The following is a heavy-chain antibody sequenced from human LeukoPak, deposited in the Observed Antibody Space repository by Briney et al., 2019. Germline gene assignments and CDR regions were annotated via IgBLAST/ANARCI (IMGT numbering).Heavy chain of an antibody. V-gene: IGHV3-48*01. CDR1: EFTFSSYS. J-gene: IGHJ4*02. Sequence: GGSLRLSCAASEFTFSSYSMNWVRQVPGKGLEWVSYITNSGNSKSYADSVKGRFTISRDNTKNSLYLQMNGLRAEDTAVYYCARTRSSGXLTFDYWXQGIXXTVSS. CDR3: ARTRSSGXLTFDY. D-gene: IGHD3-22*01. CDR2: ITNSGNSK.